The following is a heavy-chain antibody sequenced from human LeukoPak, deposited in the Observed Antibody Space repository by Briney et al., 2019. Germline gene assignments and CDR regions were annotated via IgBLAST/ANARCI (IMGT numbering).Heavy chain of an antibody. CDR1: GGPISSSGYY. CDR3: AREGSSTNLDY. V-gene: IGHV4-39*07. J-gene: IGHJ4*02. D-gene: IGHD2-2*01. Sequence: SETLSLTCTVSGGPISSSGYYWGWIRQPPGKGLEWIGSIYYSGSTYYNPSLENRVSILVDTSSNQFSLNLNSVTAADTAVYYCAREGSSTNLDYWGQGTLVTVSS. CDR2: IYYSGST.